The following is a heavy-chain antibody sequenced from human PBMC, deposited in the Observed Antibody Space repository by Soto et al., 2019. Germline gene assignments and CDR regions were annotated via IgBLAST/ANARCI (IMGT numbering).Heavy chain of an antibody. V-gene: IGHV1-18*01. D-gene: IGHD3-10*01. J-gene: IGHJ4*02. CDR1: GYTFTSYG. CDR3: ARVAGGSGDVYS. CDR2: ISAYNGNT. Sequence: QVQLVQSGAEVKKPGASVKVSCKASGYTFTSYGISWVRQAPGQGLEWLGWISAYNGNTNYEKKLQGRVTMNTDTSTSTAYMEMRSQRTDDTVVYYCARVAGGSGDVYSWGQGTLVTVSS.